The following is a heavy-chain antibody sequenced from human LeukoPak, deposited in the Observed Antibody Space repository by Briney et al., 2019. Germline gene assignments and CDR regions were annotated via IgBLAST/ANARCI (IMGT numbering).Heavy chain of an antibody. V-gene: IGHV3-23*01. CDR2: ISIGGGRT. CDR3: ARKGIGSSRYQNMDV. Sequence: GGSLRLSCAASGFTFSSYAMSWVRQSPGKGPEWVSTISIGGGRTYYADSVKGRFTVSRDTSKNTLYLQMNSLRAEDTAVYYCARKGIGSSRYQNMDVWGKGTTVTVSS. CDR1: GFTFSSYA. J-gene: IGHJ6*03. D-gene: IGHD6-25*01.